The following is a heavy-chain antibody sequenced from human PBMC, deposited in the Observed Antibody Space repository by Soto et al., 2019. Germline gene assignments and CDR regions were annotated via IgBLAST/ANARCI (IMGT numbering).Heavy chain of an antibody. CDR1: GASISNYY. Sequence: SETLSLTCTVSGASISNYYWSWIRQPAGKGLEWIGRIYASGNTNYNPSLKSRATMSVDTSKNQFSLNLNSVTAADTAVYYCARESRSAAGTVEYWGQGTLVTVSS. CDR3: ARESRSAAGTVEY. D-gene: IGHD6-13*01. J-gene: IGHJ4*02. CDR2: IYASGNT. V-gene: IGHV4-4*07.